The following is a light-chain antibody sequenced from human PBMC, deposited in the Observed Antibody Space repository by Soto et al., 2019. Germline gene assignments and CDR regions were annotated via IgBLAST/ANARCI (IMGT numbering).Light chain of an antibody. CDR1: SSNIGAGYD. J-gene: IGLJ2*01. CDR3: QSYDSSLSAVV. CDR2: QNN. Sequence: QAALTQPPSVSGAPGQRVSISCTGSSSNIGAGYDVHWYEHLPGTAPKLLIYQNNNRPSGVPDRFSGSKSGTSASLAITGLQADDEADYYCQSYDSSLSAVVFGGGTKVTVL. V-gene: IGLV1-40*01.